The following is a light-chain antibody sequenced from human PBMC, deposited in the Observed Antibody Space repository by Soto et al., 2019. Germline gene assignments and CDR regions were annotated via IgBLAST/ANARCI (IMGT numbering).Light chain of an antibody. J-gene: IGLJ1*01. CDR1: SSNIGNNY. Sequence: QSVLTQPPSVSAAPGQKVTISCSGSSSNIGNNYVSWYQQLPGTAPKLLIYDNNKRPSGIPDRFSGSKSGTSATLGITGLQTGDKADYYCGTWDSSLSAGEVFGTGTKVTVL. V-gene: IGLV1-51*01. CDR3: GTWDSSLSAGEV. CDR2: DNN.